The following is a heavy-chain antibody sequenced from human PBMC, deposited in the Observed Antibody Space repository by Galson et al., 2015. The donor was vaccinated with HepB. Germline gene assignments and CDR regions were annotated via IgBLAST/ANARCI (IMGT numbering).Heavy chain of an antibody. D-gene: IGHD2-2*01. Sequence: SVKVSCKASGYTFTSYAMHWVRQAPGQRLEWMGWISAGNGNTKYSQKFQGRVTITRDTSASTAYMELSSLRSEDTAVYYCARLGVPAAIDYWGQGTLVTVSS. V-gene: IGHV1-3*01. CDR2: ISAGNGNT. CDR1: GYTFTSYA. J-gene: IGHJ4*02. CDR3: ARLGVPAAIDY.